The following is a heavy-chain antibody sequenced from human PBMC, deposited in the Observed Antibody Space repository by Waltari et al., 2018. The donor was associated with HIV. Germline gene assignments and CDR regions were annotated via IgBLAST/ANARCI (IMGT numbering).Heavy chain of an antibody. CDR2: ITSKAYGGTT. CDR3: TREHSTGWS. V-gene: IGHV3-49*04. J-gene: IGHJ5*02. CDR1: GFPLCDYA. D-gene: IGHD6-19*01. Sequence: EVQLVESGGGLVQPGRSLSLSCTASGFPLCDYAVSWVGKAPGKGLEWLSFITSKAYGGTTEYAASVRGRFTISRDDSKSIAYLQMNSLKIEDTAVYYCTREHSTGWSWGQGTLVTVSS.